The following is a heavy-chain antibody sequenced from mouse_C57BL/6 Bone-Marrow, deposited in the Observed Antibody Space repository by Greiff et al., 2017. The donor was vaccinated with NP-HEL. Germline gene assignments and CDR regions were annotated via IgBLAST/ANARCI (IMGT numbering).Heavy chain of an antibody. J-gene: IGHJ3*01. V-gene: IGHV1-34*01. D-gene: IGHD2-3*01. CDR2: IYPNNGGN. CDR1: GYTFTDYY. Sequence: VQLQQSGPELVKPGASVKMSCKASGYTFTDYYMHWVKQSHGTSLEWIGYIYPNNGGNGYNQKFKGKATLTVDKSSSTADMELSSLTSEDSAVYYCARRIYDGYPAWFAYWGQGTLVTVSA. CDR3: ARRIYDGYPAWFAY.